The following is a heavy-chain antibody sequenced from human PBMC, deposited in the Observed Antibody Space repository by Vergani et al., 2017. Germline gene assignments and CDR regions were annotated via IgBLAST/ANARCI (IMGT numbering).Heavy chain of an antibody. CDR3: AKARDPNCKGGNCYSYYYGLDL. Sequence: EVQLLESGGNLIQPGGSLRLSCGASGFTFSSYAMTWVRLAPGKGLQWVSAISGSGGNTFYTDSVKGRFTISRDNSKDTLYLQMNSLRVEDTAIYHCAKARDPNCKGGNCYSYYYGLDLWGQGTTVTVSS. CDR1: GFTFSSYA. D-gene: IGHD2-21*01. CDR2: ISGSGGNT. J-gene: IGHJ6*02. V-gene: IGHV3-23*01.